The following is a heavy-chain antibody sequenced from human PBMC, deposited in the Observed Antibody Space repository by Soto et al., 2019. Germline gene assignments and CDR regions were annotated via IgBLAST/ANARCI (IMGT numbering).Heavy chain of an antibody. D-gene: IGHD3-22*01. V-gene: IGHV3-74*01. CDR1: GFTFSSYW. J-gene: IGHJ4*02. Sequence: GGSLRLSCAASGFTFSSYWMHWIRQAPGKGLVWVSRINSDGSSTSYADSVKGRFTISRDNAKNTLYLQMNSLRAEDTAVYYCARVRSIYYDSSSFDYWGQGTLVTVSS. CDR3: ARVRSIYYDSSSFDY. CDR2: INSDGSST.